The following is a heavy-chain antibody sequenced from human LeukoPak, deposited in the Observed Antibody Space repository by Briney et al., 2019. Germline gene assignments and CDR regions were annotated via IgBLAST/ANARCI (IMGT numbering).Heavy chain of an antibody. Sequence: ASVKVSSKASGYTFTSCYMHWVRQATGQGLEWMGIINPSGGSTSYAQKFQGRVTMTRDMSTSTVYMELSSLRSEDTAVYYCARDRIAARDWFDPWGQGTLVTVSS. J-gene: IGHJ5*02. D-gene: IGHD6-6*01. CDR3: ARDRIAARDWFDP. V-gene: IGHV1-46*01. CDR1: GYTFTSCY. CDR2: INPSGGST.